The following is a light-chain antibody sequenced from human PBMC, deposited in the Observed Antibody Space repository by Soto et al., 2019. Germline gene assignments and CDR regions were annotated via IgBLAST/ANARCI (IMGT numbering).Light chain of an antibody. CDR3: QQHNQWPIT. Sequence: EIVMPQSPATLSVSPGETASLSCRASQSAGNFLAWYQQKPGQAPRLLIYYISTRATGIPARFSGSGSGTEFTLTINSLQSEDSAVYYCQQHNQWPITVGQGTRLEIK. J-gene: IGKJ5*01. CDR2: YIS. CDR1: QSAGNF. V-gene: IGKV3D-15*01.